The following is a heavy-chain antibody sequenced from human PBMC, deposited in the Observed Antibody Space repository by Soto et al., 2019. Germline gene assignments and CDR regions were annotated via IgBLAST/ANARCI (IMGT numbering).Heavy chain of an antibody. CDR1: GYSFTSYW. CDR2: IYPGDSDT. D-gene: IGHD3-10*01. CDR3: ARPESGSYPYYYYGMDV. V-gene: IGHV5-51*01. J-gene: IGHJ6*02. Sequence: PGESLKISCKGSGYSFTSYWIGWVRQMPGKGLEWMGIIYPGDSDTRYSPSFQGQVTISADKSISTAYLQWSSLKASDTAMYYCARPESGSYPYYYYGMDVWGQGTTVTVSS.